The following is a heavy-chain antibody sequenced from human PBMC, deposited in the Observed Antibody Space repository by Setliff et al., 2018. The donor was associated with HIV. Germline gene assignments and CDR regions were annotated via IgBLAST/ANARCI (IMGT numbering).Heavy chain of an antibody. D-gene: IGHD6-13*01. V-gene: IGHV3-74*01. Sequence: PGGSLRLSCAASGFTFSRYAMSWVRQAPGKGLEWVSRINGDGSDTVYADSVKGRFTISRDNAKNTLYLQMNSLRAEDTAVYYCAKAGIAAAAGGYFDLWGRGTLVTVSS. CDR2: INGDGSDT. CDR3: AKAGIAAAAGGYFDL. CDR1: GFTFSRYA. J-gene: IGHJ2*01.